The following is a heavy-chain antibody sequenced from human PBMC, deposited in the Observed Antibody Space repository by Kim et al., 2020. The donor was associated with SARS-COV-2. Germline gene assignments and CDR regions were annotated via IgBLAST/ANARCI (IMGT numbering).Heavy chain of an antibody. V-gene: IGHV3-33*05. J-gene: IGHJ4*02. D-gene: IGHD3-22*01. CDR2: ISYDGSNK. CDR3: ARDYYDSSGYDY. CDR1: GFTFSSYG. Sequence: GGSLRLSCAASGFTFSSYGMHWVRQAPGKGLEWVAVISYDGSNKYYADSVKGRFTISRDNSKNTLYLQMNSLRAEDTAVYYCARDYYDSSGYDYWGQGTLVTVSS.